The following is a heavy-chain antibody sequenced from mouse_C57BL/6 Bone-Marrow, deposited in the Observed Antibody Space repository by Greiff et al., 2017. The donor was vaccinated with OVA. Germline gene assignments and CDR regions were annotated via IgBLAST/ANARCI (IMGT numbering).Heavy chain of an antibody. D-gene: IGHD2-5*01. Sequence: EVQLVESGGGLVQPGGSLKLSCAASGFTFSDYYMYWVRQTPEKRLEWVAYISNGGGSTYYPDNVKGRFTISRDNAKNTLYLHMSRLKSEDTAMYYCARNGGYSNYVPWFAYWGQGTLVTVSA. CDR2: ISNGGGST. J-gene: IGHJ3*01. CDR1: GFTFSDYY. V-gene: IGHV5-12*01. CDR3: ARNGGYSNYVPWFAY.